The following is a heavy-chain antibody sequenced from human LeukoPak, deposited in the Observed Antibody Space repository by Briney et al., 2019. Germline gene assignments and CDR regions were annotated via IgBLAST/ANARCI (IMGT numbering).Heavy chain of an antibody. V-gene: IGHV4-39*01. CDR1: GASISSTGYY. Sequence: SETLSLTCTVSGASISSTGYYWGWIRQSPGKRLEWIGSLFNSGVTYYSPSLKSRVSTSVDTSNNHFSLRLTSLTAADTAIYYCARHRVASAYSSLDYWGQGTMVTVSS. D-gene: IGHD2-15*01. CDR2: LFNSGVT. CDR3: ARHRVASAYSSLDY. J-gene: IGHJ4*02.